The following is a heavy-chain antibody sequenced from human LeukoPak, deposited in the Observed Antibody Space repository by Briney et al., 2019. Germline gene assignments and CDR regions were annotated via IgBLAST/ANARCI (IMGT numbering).Heavy chain of an antibody. V-gene: IGHV4-59*01. CDR2: IYYSGST. D-gene: IGHD5-18*01. CDR3: ARDTTMARFDY. Sequence: KSSETLSLTCTVSGGSISSYYFSWIRQPPGKGLEWIGYIYYSGSTNYNPSLKSRVTISVDTSKNQFSLKLSSVTAADTAVYYCARDTTMARFDYWGQGTLVTVSS. CDR1: GGSISSYY. J-gene: IGHJ4*02.